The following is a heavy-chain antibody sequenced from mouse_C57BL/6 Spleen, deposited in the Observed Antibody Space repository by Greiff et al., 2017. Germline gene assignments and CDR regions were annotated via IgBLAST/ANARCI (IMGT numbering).Heavy chain of an antibody. Sequence: VKLMESGAELVRPGTSVKVSCKASGYSFTNYLIEWVKQRPGQGLEWIGVINPGSGGTNYNEKFKGKATLTADKSSSTAYMQLSSLTSEDSAVYFCAILTGRDYYAMDYWGQGTSVTVSS. D-gene: IGHD4-1*01. J-gene: IGHJ4*01. CDR1: GYSFTNYL. V-gene: IGHV1-54*01. CDR2: INPGSGGT. CDR3: AILTGRDYYAMDY.